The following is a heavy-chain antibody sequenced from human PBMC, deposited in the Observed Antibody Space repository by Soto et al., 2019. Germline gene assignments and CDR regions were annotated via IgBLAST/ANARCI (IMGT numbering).Heavy chain of an antibody. CDR3: ARGGASGYDYGYYFDY. CDR2: ISSSGSTI. J-gene: IGHJ4*02. Sequence: GGSLRLSCAASGFTFSDYYMSWIRQAPGKGLEWVSYISSSGSTIYYAESVKGRFTISRDNAKNSLYLQMNSLRAEDTAVYYCARGGASGYDYGYYFDYWGQGTLVTVSS. D-gene: IGHD5-12*01. V-gene: IGHV3-11*01. CDR1: GFTFSDYY.